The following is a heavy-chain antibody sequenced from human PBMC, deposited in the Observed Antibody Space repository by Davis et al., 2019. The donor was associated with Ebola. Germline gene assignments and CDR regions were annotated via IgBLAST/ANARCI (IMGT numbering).Heavy chain of an antibody. D-gene: IGHD6-19*01. J-gene: IGHJ3*01. CDR2: GTSADT. CDR3: AKDTSNVWFDV. Sequence: PGGSLRLSCSASGLIFSSYVMNWVRLAPGKGLEWVSTYGTSADTYYADSVKGRFTISRDNSKNTLYLQMNGLRVEDTAIYYCAKDTSNVWFDVWGQGTMVTVSS. V-gene: IGHV3-23*01. CDR1: GLIFSSYV.